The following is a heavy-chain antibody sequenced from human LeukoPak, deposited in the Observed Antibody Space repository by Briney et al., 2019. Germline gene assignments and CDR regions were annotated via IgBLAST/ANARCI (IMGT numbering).Heavy chain of an antibody. V-gene: IGHV4-39*01. Sequence: PSETLSLTCTVSGGSISSSSNYWGWVRQPPGKGLEWIGTVYSTGSTTYYNPSLKSRVTISVDTSKNQFSLKLSSVTAADTAVYYCARHSVFSRGYGGISSGGYFDYWGQGTLVTVSS. CDR2: VYSTGSTT. J-gene: IGHJ4*02. CDR1: GGSISSSSNY. D-gene: IGHD4-23*01. CDR3: ARHSVFSRGYGGISSGGYFDY.